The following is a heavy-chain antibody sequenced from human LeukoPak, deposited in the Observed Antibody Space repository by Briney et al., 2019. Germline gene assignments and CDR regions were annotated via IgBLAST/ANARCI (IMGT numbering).Heavy chain of an antibody. CDR3: AKSTSSIAARPPYYYMDV. Sequence: GGSLRLSCAASGFTFSSYAMSWVRQAPGKGLEWVSGISGSGASTYYADSVKGRFTISRDNSKNTLYLQMNSLRAEDTAVYYCAKSTSSIAARPPYYYMDVWGKGTTVTVSS. J-gene: IGHJ6*03. V-gene: IGHV3-23*01. CDR1: GFTFSSYA. D-gene: IGHD6-6*01. CDR2: ISGSGAST.